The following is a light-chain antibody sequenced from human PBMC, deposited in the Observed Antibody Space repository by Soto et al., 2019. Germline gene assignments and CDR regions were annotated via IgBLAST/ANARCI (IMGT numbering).Light chain of an antibody. CDR1: QTVSNSY. J-gene: IGKJ4*01. CDR2: GAS. CDR3: QQYDTSPLN. V-gene: IGKV3-20*01. Sequence: IVLTQSPGTLSLSPGDRPTLSCRASQTVSNSYLAWYQQKPGQAPRLLIYGASSRATGIPDRFSGSGSGTDFTLTINRLEPEDFAVYYCQQYDTSPLNFGGGTKVEIK.